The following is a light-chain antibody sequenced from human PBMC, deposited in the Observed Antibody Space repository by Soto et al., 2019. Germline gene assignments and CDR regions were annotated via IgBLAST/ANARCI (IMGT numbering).Light chain of an antibody. V-gene: IGKV1-12*01. CDR2: AAS. Sequence: DIQMTQSPSSVSASVGDRVTITCRASQGISSWLAWYQQKPGKAPKLLIYAASSLQSGVPSRFSGSGSGTVFPPPTSTPQPEDLATYYCKKVNSFPLPSGGGPKVEIK. CDR1: QGISSW. J-gene: IGKJ4*01. CDR3: KKVNSFPLP.